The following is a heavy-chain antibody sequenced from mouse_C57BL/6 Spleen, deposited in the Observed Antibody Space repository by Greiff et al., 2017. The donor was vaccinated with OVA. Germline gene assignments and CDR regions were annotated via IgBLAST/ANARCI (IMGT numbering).Heavy chain of an antibody. D-gene: IGHD2-4*01. CDR2: IDPANGDT. CDR1: GFNIKDDY. CDR3: TTDYLFAY. J-gene: IGHJ3*01. V-gene: IGHV14-4*01. Sequence: VQLQQSGAELVRPGASVKLSCTASGFNIKDDYMHWVKQRPEQGLEWIGWIDPANGDTEYASKFQGKATITADTSSNTAYLQLSSLTSEDTAVYYCTTDYLFAYWGQGTLVTVSA.